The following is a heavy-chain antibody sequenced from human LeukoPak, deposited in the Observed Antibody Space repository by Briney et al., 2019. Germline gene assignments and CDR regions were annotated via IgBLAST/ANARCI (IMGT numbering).Heavy chain of an antibody. D-gene: IGHD6-19*01. CDR1: GYTFTRYG. CDR3: ARDGSGGGGYFDY. V-gene: IGHV1-18*01. J-gene: IGHJ4*02. Sequence: ASVKVSCKPSGYTFTRYGVSWVRHAPGQGLEWMGCIGTHNGNTNYAQTFQGRVIMTTDTSTSAAYMEMMSLRSDDTAVFYCARDGSGGGGYFDYWGQGTLVIVSS. CDR2: IGTHNGNT.